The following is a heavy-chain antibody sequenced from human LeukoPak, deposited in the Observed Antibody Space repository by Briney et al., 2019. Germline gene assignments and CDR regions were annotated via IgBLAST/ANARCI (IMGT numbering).Heavy chain of an antibody. CDR3: ARVTWGLRWEREFDY. Sequence: SQTLSLTCAISGDSVSSNSAAWNWIRQSPSRGLEWLGRTYYRSKWYNDYAVSVKSRITINPDTSKNQFSLKLSSVTAADTAVYYCARVTWGLRWEREFDYWGQGTLVTVSS. CDR2: TYYRSKWYN. V-gene: IGHV6-1*01. J-gene: IGHJ4*02. CDR1: GDSVSSNSAA. D-gene: IGHD4-23*01.